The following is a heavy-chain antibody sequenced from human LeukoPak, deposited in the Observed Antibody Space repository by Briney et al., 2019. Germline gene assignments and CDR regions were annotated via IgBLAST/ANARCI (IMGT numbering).Heavy chain of an antibody. J-gene: IGHJ3*02. D-gene: IGHD3-22*01. V-gene: IGHV4-4*02. CDR1: GGSISTNNW. CDR2: IHHSGST. CDR3: AKSNGYGLIDI. Sequence: PSETLSLTCAVSGGSISTNNWWTWVRQPPGKGLEWIGEIHHSGSTDYNPSLKSRVTISPDKSKNQFSLTLTSVTAADTAVYYCAKSNGYGLIDIWGQGTMVTVSS.